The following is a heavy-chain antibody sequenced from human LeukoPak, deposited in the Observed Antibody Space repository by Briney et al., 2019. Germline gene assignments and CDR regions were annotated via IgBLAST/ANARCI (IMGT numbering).Heavy chain of an antibody. CDR2: IIPIFGTA. CDR1: GGTFSSYA. V-gene: IGHV1-69*06. D-gene: IGHD2-15*01. CDR3: ATVTPAFDY. Sequence: SVKVSCKASGGTFSSYAISWVRQAPGQGLEWMGGIIPIFGTANYAQKFQGRVTMTEDTSTDTAYMELSSLRSEDTAVYYCATVTPAFDYWGQGTLVTVSS. J-gene: IGHJ4*02.